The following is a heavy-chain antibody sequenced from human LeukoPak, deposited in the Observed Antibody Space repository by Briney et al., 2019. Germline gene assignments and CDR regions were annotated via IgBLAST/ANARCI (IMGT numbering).Heavy chain of an antibody. CDR3: AKDPYYYDSSGYYPQYDY. J-gene: IGHJ4*02. V-gene: IGHV3-23*01. Sequence: PGGSLRLSCAASRFTFSSYAMSWVRQAPGKGLEWVSAISGSGGSTYYADSVKGRFTISRDNSKNTLYLQMNSLRAEDTAVYYCAKDPYYYDSSGYYPQYDYWGQGTLVTVSS. D-gene: IGHD3-22*01. CDR1: RFTFSSYA. CDR2: ISGSGGST.